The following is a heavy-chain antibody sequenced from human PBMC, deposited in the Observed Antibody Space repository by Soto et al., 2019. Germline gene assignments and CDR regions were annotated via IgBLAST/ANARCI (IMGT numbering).Heavy chain of an antibody. CDR3: AKGPSSRYQLGNNGFDP. V-gene: IGHV3-9*01. D-gene: IGHD2-2*01. Sequence: EVQLVESGGGLVQPGRSLRLSCAASGFTFDDYAMHWVRQAPGRGLEWVSGISWNSAIIGFADSVKGRFTISRDNAKNSLYLQMNSLRPEDTALYYCAKGPSSRYQLGNNGFDPWGQGTLVTVSS. CDR2: ISWNSAII. J-gene: IGHJ5*02. CDR1: GFTFDDYA.